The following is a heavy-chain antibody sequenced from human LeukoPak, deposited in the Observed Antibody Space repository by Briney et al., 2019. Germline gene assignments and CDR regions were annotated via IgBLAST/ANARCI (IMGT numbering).Heavy chain of an antibody. CDR2: IYPGDSDT. CDR3: ARSQYNWNDPFDY. Sequence: GESLKLSCKGSEYSFSNYWLGWVRQMPGKGLEWMGIIYPGDSDTRYSPSSQGQVTISADKSISTAYLQWSSLKASDTAMYYCARSQYNWNDPFDYWGQGTLVTVSS. J-gene: IGHJ4*02. CDR1: EYSFSNYW. D-gene: IGHD1-20*01. V-gene: IGHV5-51*01.